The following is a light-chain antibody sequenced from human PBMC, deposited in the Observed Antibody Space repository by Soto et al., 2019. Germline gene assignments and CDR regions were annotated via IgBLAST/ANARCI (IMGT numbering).Light chain of an antibody. CDR2: DAS. J-gene: IGKJ3*01. Sequence: IQMTQSPSTLSASVGDSVTMGVRASQSASTWVAWYQQKPGKAPGLLISDASSLEAGVPKGFSGSGSGTEFTLTISGLQPDDFATYYCQHYNSYPFTFGPGTKVDIK. CDR3: QHYNSYPFT. CDR1: QSASTW. V-gene: IGKV1-5*01.